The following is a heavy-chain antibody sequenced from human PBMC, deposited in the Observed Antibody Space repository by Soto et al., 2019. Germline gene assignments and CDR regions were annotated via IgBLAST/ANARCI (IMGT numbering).Heavy chain of an antibody. CDR1: GFSFSSQA. CDR3: ARDIYSYGSVGTPDI. CDR2: ISNDGSRQ. V-gene: IGHV3-30-3*01. Sequence: QEQLMESGGGVVQPGRSLRLSCVASGFSFSSQAMHWVRQAPGKGLEWVAAISNDGSRQLYADSVKDRFTISRDNSRNTLDLQMNNLRTEDTGVYFCARDIYSYGSVGTPDIWGQGTMVTVSS. J-gene: IGHJ3*02. D-gene: IGHD5-18*01.